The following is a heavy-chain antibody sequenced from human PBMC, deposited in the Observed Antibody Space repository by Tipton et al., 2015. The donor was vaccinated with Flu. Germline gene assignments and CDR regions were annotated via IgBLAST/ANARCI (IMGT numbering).Heavy chain of an antibody. V-gene: IGHV5-51*01. Sequence: QLVQSGAEVRKPGESLKISCQGFGYTFTSYWIGWVRQMPGQGLEWRGIAYPGSDTRYSPSFQGQVTISADKSTSTTYLQWDSLKASATAIYFCTRRADYYGSGYGMDVWGRGTAVTVSS. CDR3: TRRADYYGSGYGMDV. D-gene: IGHD3-10*01. CDR2: AYPGSDT. CDR1: GYTFTSYW. J-gene: IGHJ6*02.